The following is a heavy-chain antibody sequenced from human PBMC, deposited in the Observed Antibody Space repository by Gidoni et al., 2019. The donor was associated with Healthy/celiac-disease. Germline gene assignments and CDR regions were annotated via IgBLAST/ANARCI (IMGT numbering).Heavy chain of an antibody. D-gene: IGHD3-3*01. V-gene: IGHV4-39*01. CDR2: LYYSGST. CDR1: GGSISSSSYY. J-gene: IGHJ4*02. Sequence: QLQLQESGPGLVKPSETLSLPCPVSGGSISSSSYYWGWIRQPPGKGLEWIGSLYYSGSTYYNPSLKSRVTISVDTSKNQCSLKLSSVTAADTAVYYCARRSFYDFPFDYWGQGTLVTVSS. CDR3: ARRSFYDFPFDY.